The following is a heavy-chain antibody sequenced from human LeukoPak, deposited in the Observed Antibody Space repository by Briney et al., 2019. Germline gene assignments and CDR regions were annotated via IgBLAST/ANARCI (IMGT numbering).Heavy chain of an antibody. V-gene: IGHV3-23*01. Sequence: GGSLRLSCAASDFSFSNYLMTWVRQAPGKGLEWVSTISGSGDSTYYADSVKGQFTISRDNSKDTLYLQMSSVRVDDTAVYYCARDRGRYYDSRGFYWGYYFDSWGQGILVTVST. J-gene: IGHJ4*02. CDR3: ARDRGRYYDSRGFYWGYYFDS. CDR2: ISGSGDST. CDR1: DFSFSNYL. D-gene: IGHD3-22*01.